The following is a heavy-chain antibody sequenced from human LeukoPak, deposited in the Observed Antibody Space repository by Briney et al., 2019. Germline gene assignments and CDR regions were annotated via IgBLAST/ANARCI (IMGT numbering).Heavy chain of an antibody. D-gene: IGHD6-13*01. CDR1: GFTFSGSA. Sequence: GGSLRLSCAASGFTFSGSAMHWVRQASGKGLEWVGRIRSKANSYATAYAASVKGRFTISRDDSKNTAYLQMNSLKTEDTAVNYCTRRTMAAAGSGTNWFDPWGQGTLVTVSS. CDR2: IRSKANSYAT. J-gene: IGHJ5*02. V-gene: IGHV3-73*01. CDR3: TRRTMAAAGSGTNWFDP.